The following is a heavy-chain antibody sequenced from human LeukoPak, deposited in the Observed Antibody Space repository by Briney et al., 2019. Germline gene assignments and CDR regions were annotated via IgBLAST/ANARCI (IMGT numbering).Heavy chain of an antibody. D-gene: IGHD3-3*01. V-gene: IGHV1-18*01. CDR2: ISTYNGNT. CDR1: GYTFINYG. Sequence: ASVKVSCKAAGYTFINYGISWVRQAPGQGLEWMGWISTYNGNTNFAQNLQGRVTMTTDTSTSTAYMELRSLRSDDTAVYYCARDVSDFWSFSKYYYMDVWGKGTTVTASS. CDR3: ARDVSDFWSFSKYYYMDV. J-gene: IGHJ6*03.